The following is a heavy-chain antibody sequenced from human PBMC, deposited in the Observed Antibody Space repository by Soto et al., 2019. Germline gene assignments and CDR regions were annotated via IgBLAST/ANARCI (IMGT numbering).Heavy chain of an antibody. D-gene: IGHD5-12*01. Sequence: HPGGSVRLSCAASGFSFIDFAMSWVRQAPGKGLEWVSAISGSGHNTYYTESLKGRFTISRDNSKNTLSLQVKSLRAEDTAVYYCVKWGYSVYDFTPPSGYYFFNRVVASCPATTVSVS. CDR2: ISGSGHNT. CDR1: GFSFIDFA. CDR3: VKWGYSVYDFTPPSGYYFFNRVVA. V-gene: IGHV3-23*01. J-gene: IGHJ6*02.